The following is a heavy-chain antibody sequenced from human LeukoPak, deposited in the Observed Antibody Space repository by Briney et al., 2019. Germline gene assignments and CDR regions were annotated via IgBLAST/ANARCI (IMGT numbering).Heavy chain of an antibody. V-gene: IGHV4-59*11. CDR2: ISNSGST. D-gene: IGHD2-15*01. Sequence: SEALSLTCTVSGGSISSHYWTWIRQSPVKGLEWIGDISNSGSTIYNHSLNRRVTISIDTPKNQFSLTLSSVTAADTAVYYCGRAALVGYFSYYYMDVWGKGTTVTVSS. J-gene: IGHJ6*03. CDR3: GRAALVGYFSYYYMDV. CDR1: GGSISSHY.